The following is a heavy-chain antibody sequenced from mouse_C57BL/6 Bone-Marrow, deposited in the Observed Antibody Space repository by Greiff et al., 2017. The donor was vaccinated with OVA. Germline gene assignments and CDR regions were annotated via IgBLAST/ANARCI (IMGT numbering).Heavy chain of an antibody. CDR3: ARKFRY. Sequence: QVTLKVSGPGILQPSQTLSLPCSFSGFSLSTFGMGVGWIRQPSGKGLEWLAHIWWEADTYYHPAFKSRLTISKYTTHHQVFIKIANVDTADTATYSCARKFRYWGQGTLVTVSA. V-gene: IGHV8-8*01. CDR2: IWWEADT. CDR1: GFSLSTFGMG. J-gene: IGHJ3*01.